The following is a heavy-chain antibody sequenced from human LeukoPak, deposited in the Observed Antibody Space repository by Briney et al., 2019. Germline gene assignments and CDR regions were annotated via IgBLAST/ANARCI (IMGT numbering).Heavy chain of an antibody. CDR2: IKQDGSEE. CDR1: GFTFSSYW. Sequence: GGSLRLSCAASGFTFSSYWMSWVRQAPGKGLEWVANIKQDGSEEYYVDSVKGRFTISRDNAKNSLYLQMNSLRAEDTAVYYCAGNGAPVVTAITPYYYYMGVWGEGTTVTVSS. J-gene: IGHJ6*03. D-gene: IGHD2-21*02. CDR3: AGNGAPVVTAITPYYYYMGV. V-gene: IGHV3-7*01.